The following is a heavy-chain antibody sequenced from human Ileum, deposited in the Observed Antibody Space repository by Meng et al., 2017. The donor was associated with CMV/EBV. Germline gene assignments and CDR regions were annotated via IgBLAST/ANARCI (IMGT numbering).Heavy chain of an antibody. CDR3: ARGFTNGWQPSDY. CDR1: GGSVNNYA. J-gene: IGHJ4*02. D-gene: IGHD2-8*01. Sequence: QVKLVRSGAEVKRPGSSVKVSCKSSGGSVNNYALSWVRQAPGQGLEWMGGIIAVFKTPNYAQKFQGRLTISADASTGTTYMELTGLTSEDTAVYYCARGFTNGWQPSDYWGQGTLVTVSS. CDR2: IIAVFKTP. V-gene: IGHV1-69*12.